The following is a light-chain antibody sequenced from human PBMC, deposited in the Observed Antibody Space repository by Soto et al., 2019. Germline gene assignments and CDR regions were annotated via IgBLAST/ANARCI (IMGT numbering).Light chain of an antibody. CDR1: SSNIGSNT. Sequence: QSALTQPPSASGTPGQRVTISCSGSSSNIGSNTVNWYQQLPGTAPKLLIYSNNQRPSGVPDRFSGSKSGTSASLAISGLQSEDEADYYCAAWDDSLNGSYVFGTGTKVT. CDR2: SNN. V-gene: IGLV1-44*01. CDR3: AAWDDSLNGSYV. J-gene: IGLJ1*01.